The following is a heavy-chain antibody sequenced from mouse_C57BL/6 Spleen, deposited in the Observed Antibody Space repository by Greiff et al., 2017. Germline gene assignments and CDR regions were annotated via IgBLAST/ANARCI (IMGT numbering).Heavy chain of an antibody. J-gene: IGHJ4*01. CDR3: ARRYLRDYYARDY. V-gene: IGHV1-81*01. CDR1: GYTFTSYG. Sequence: QVQLKESGAELARPGASVKLSCKASGYTFTSYGISWVKQRTGQGLEWIGEIYPRSGNTYYNEKFKGKATLTADKSSSTAYMELRSLTSEDSAVYFCARRYLRDYYARDYWGQGTSVTVSS. D-gene: IGHD2-14*01. CDR2: IYPRSGNT.